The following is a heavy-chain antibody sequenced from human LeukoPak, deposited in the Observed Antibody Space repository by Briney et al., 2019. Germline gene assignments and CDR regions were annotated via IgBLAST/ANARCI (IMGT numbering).Heavy chain of an antibody. J-gene: IGHJ4*02. Sequence: GASVKVSCKASGYTFTFYYMHWVWQAPGQGLEWMGWINPKSGGTNYAQKFQGRVTMSTDPSISTAYLELRRLRSDDPPVYYCAPGCYDNQLQNWGQGTLVTVSS. CDR1: GYTFTFYY. CDR2: INPKSGGT. V-gene: IGHV1-2*02. D-gene: IGHD1-7*01. CDR3: APGCYDNQLQN.